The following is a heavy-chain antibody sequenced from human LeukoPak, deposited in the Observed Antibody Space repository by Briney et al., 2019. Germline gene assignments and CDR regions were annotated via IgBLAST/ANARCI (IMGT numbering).Heavy chain of an antibody. CDR2: IYYSGST. J-gene: IGHJ4*02. Sequence: SVTLSFTCTVSGGSISSSSYYWGWIRQPPGKRLEWIGSIYYSGSTYYNPSLKSRVTISVDTSKNQFSLKLSSVTAADTAVYYCARVGYSSSWYGDYFDYWGQGTLVTVSS. V-gene: IGHV4-39*07. CDR1: GGSISSSSYY. CDR3: ARVGYSSSWYGDYFDY. D-gene: IGHD6-13*01.